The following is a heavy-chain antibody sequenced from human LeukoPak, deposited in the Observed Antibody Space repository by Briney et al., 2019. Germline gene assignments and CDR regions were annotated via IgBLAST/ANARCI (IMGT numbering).Heavy chain of an antibody. Sequence: GGPLRLSCAASGFTFSNYAMLWVRQAPGKRRDWVSGSSGTRGTINYADPVKGRFTISRDNSKNTVYLQMNSLSAEDAAVYYCAKRLGDQRAFDYWGQGTLVTVSS. V-gene: IGHV3-23*01. CDR1: GFTFSNYA. CDR2: SSGTRGTI. D-gene: IGHD2-21*02. CDR3: AKRLGDQRAFDY. J-gene: IGHJ4*02.